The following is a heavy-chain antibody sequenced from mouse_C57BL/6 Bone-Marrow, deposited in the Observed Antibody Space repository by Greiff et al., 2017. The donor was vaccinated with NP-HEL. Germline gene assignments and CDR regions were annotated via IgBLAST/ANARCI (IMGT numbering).Heavy chain of an antibody. CDR1: GYTFTSYW. Sequence: QVHVKQPGAELVKPGASVKLSCKASGYTFTSYWMQWVKQRPGQGLEWIGEIDPSDSYTNYNQKFKGKATLTVDTSSSTAYMQLSSLTSEDSAVYYCARGPSYYYYGSSYWYFDVWGTGTTVTVSS. CDR2: IDPSDSYT. V-gene: IGHV1-50*01. CDR3: ARGPSYYYYGSSYWYFDV. D-gene: IGHD1-1*01. J-gene: IGHJ1*03.